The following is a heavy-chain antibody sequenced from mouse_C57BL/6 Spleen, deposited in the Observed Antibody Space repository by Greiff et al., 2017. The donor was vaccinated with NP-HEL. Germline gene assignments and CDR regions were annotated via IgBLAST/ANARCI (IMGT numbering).Heavy chain of an antibody. J-gene: IGHJ1*03. CDR2: IYPGSGST. CDR1: GYTFTSYW. CDR3: ARAGYYGSSRYWYFDV. V-gene: IGHV1-55*01. Sequence: QVQLQQSGAELVKPGASVKMSCKASGYTFTSYWITWVKQRPGQGLEWIGDIYPGSGSTNYNEKFKSKATLTVDTSSSTAYMQLSSLTSEDSAVYYCARAGYYGSSRYWYFDVWGTGTTVTVSS. D-gene: IGHD1-1*01.